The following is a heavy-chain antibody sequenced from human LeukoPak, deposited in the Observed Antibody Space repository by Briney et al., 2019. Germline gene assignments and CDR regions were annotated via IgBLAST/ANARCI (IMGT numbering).Heavy chain of an antibody. J-gene: IGHJ4*02. CDR3: ARESVSYYDFGSGSFDY. CDR1: GFTFSSYS. CDR2: ISSSSSYI. V-gene: IGHV3-21*01. Sequence: GGSLRLSCAASGFTFSSYSMNWVRQAPGKGLEWVSSISSSSSYIYYADSVKGRFTISRDNAKNSLYLQMNSLRAEDTAVYYCARESVSYYDFGSGSFDYWGQGTLVTVPS. D-gene: IGHD3-3*01.